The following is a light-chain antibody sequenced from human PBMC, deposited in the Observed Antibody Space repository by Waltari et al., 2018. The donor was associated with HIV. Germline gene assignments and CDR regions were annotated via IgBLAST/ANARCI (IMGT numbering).Light chain of an antibody. V-gene: IGLV2-8*01. CDR2: EVT. CDR1: SSDIGAYDS. CDR3: SSYGDSLRVL. Sequence: QSALTQPPSASGSLGQSVTISCTGSSSDIGAYDSVSWFQQHPRSAPKLLLYEVTRRPSTVSDRFFESRSGGTAFLTVAGLQPDDEASYFCSSYGDSLRVLFGGGTNVTVL. J-gene: IGLJ3*02.